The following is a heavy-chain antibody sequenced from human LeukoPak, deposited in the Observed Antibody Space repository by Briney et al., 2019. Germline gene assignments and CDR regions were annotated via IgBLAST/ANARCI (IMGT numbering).Heavy chain of an antibody. Sequence: GGSLRLSCAASGFTFSSYGMHWVRQAPGKGLEWVAVISYGGSNKYYADSVKGRFTISRDNSKNTLYLQMNSLRAEDTAVYYCAKDPSAKGVTKIGYYYYYGMDVWGQGTTVTVSS. CDR3: AKDPSAKGVTKIGYYYYYGMDV. CDR1: GFTFSSYG. J-gene: IGHJ6*02. D-gene: IGHD4-17*01. CDR2: ISYGGSNK. V-gene: IGHV3-30*18.